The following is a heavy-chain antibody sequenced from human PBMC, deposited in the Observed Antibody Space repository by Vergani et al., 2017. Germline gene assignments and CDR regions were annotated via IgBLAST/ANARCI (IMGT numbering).Heavy chain of an antibody. D-gene: IGHD1-1*01. CDR1: GFTFSSYA. V-gene: IGHV3-23*01. CDR2: ISGRGGST. CDR3: ARDLMGQTGTTDWFDP. Sequence: EVQLLESGGGLVQPGGSLRLSCAASGFTFSSYAMSWVRPAPGKGLEWVSAISGRGGSTYYADSVKGRFTISRDNSKNTLYLQMNSLRAEDTAVYYCARDLMGQTGTTDWFDPWGQGTLVTVSS. J-gene: IGHJ5*02.